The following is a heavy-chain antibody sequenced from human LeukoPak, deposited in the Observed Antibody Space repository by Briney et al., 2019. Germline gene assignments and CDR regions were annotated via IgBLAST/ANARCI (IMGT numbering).Heavy chain of an antibody. CDR1: GDSVSNNSAD. Sequence: SQTLSLTFAISGDSVSNNSADWNWIRQSPSRGLEWVGSTYYRSKWNNDYAVSVKSRITINPDTSKNQFSLQLNSVTPEDTAVYYCARESGIAAAGTSYYYYGIDVWGQGTTVTVSS. CDR3: ARESGIAAAGTSYYYYGIDV. V-gene: IGHV6-1*01. D-gene: IGHD6-13*01. J-gene: IGHJ6*02. CDR2: TYYRSKWNN.